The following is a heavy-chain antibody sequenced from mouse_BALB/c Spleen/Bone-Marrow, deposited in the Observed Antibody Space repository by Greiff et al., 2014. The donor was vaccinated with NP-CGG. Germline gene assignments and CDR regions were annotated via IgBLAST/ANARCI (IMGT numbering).Heavy chain of an antibody. J-gene: IGHJ3*01. CDR2: IDPANGNT. V-gene: IGHV14-3*02. D-gene: IGHD1-1*01. Sequence: EVKLVESGAELVKPGASVKLSCTASGFNIKDTYMRWVKQRPEQGLEWIGRIDPANGNTKYDPKFQGKATITADTSSNTAYLQLSSLTSEGTAVYYCAFYYYGSSLFAYWGQGTLVTVSA. CDR3: AFYYYGSSLFAY. CDR1: GFNIKDTY.